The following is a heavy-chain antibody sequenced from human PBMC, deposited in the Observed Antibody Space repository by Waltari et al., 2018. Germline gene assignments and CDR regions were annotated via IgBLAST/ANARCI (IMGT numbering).Heavy chain of an antibody. CDR2: INGDGRST. V-gene: IGHV3-74*01. CDR1: GFLFSSYW. Sequence: EVQLVESGGGSVQPGGSLRLSCTGSGFLFSSYWMHWVRQGPGEGLVCVSRINGDGRSTTYADSVQGRFTTTRDNAKSTLYLEMNSLKSEDTGVYYCAREENYDFAMDVWGQGTTVTVSS. J-gene: IGHJ6*02. D-gene: IGHD1-7*01. CDR3: AREENYDFAMDV.